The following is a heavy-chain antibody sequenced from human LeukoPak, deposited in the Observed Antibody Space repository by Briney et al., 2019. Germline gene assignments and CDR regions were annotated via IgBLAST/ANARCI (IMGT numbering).Heavy chain of an antibody. CDR1: GGSISSSSYY. D-gene: IGHD5-18*01. V-gene: IGHV4-39*07. Sequence: PSETLSLTCTVSGGSISSSSYYWGWIRQPPGKGLEWIGNIYYSGSTYYNPSLKSRVIISVDTSKKQFSLKLSSVTAADTAVYYCARGMNAEEYSYGDWGQGTLVTVSS. CDR3: ARGMNAEEYSYGD. J-gene: IGHJ4*02. CDR2: IYYSGST.